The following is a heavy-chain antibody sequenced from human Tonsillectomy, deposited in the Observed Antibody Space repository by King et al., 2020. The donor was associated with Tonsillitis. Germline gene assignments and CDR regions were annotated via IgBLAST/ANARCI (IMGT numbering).Heavy chain of an antibody. J-gene: IGHJ4*02. D-gene: IGHD1-26*01. CDR2: ISTSSTTI. CDR3: ARDGSGIVEDCFDY. V-gene: IGHV3-48*02. CDR1: GFTFSRYS. Sequence: VQLVESGGGLVQPGGSLRLSCAASGFTFSRYSMNWVRQAPGKGLEWISYISTSSTTIYYADSVKGRFTISRDDAKNSLYLQMNSLRDEDTAVYYCARDGSGIVEDCFDYWGQGTLVTVSS.